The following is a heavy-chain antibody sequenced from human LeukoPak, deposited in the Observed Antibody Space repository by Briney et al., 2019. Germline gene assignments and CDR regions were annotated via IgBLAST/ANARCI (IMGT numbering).Heavy chain of an antibody. CDR1: GGTFSSYA. CDR3: ARGVVGDDAFEI. D-gene: IGHD2-2*01. Sequence: ASVKVSCKASGGTFSSYAISWARQAPGQGLEWMGGIIPIFGTANYAQKFQGRVTITADESTSTAYMELSSLRSEDTAVYYCARGVVGDDAFEIWGQGTMVTVSS. V-gene: IGHV1-69*13. CDR2: IIPIFGTA. J-gene: IGHJ3*02.